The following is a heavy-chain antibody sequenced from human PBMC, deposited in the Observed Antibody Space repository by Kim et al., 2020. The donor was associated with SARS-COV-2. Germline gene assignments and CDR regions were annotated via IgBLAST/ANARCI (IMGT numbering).Heavy chain of an antibody. V-gene: IGHV3-33*01. D-gene: IGHD3-9*01. CDR1: GFPFSNYV. CDR3: ARGYLTGSYPYDY. Sequence: GGSLRLSCAASGFPFSNYVMHWVRQAPGKGLEWVALMWYDGTSEYYADSVKGRFTISRDNSKNTLYLQLNSLIVGDTAVYYCARGYLTGSYPYDYWGQGTLVTVSS. J-gene: IGHJ4*02. CDR2: MWYDGTSE.